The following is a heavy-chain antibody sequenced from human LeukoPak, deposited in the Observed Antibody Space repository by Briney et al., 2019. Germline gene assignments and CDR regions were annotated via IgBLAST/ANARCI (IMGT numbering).Heavy chain of an antibody. Sequence: SVKVSCKASGFTFTSSAMQWVRQARGQRLEWIGWIVVGSGNTNYAQKFQERVTITRDMSTSTAYMELSSLRSEDTAVYYCAAAAWWTTVTYDYWGKGTTVTVSS. CDR1: GFTFTSSA. CDR2: IVVGSGNT. J-gene: IGHJ6*04. CDR3: AAAAWWTTVTYDY. D-gene: IGHD4-11*01. V-gene: IGHV1-58*02.